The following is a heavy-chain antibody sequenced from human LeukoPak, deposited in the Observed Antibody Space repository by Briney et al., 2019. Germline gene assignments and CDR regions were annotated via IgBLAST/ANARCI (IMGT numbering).Heavy chain of an antibody. J-gene: IGHJ4*02. Sequence: ASVKVSCKASGYTFTSYYMHWVRQAPGQGLEWMGIINPSGGSTSYAQKFQGRVTMTRDTSTSTVYMELSSLRSEDTAVYYCARDPPPDPDTFAFDHWGQGTLVTVSS. CDR3: ARDPPPDPDTFAFDH. D-gene: IGHD3-16*01. V-gene: IGHV1-46*01. CDR2: INPSGGST. CDR1: GYTFTSYY.